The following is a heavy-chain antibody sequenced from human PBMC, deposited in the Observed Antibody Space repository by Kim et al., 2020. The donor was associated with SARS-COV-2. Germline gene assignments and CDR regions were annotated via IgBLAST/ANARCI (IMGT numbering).Heavy chain of an antibody. CDR1: GFTFSNAW. CDR3: ATVYRHSSGWPSWGLDY. CDR2: IKSKTDGGST. Sequence: GGSLRLSCAASGFTFSNAWMNWVRQVPGKGLEWVGRIKSKTDGGSTDYAAPVKGRFTISRDDSKNTLYLQMNSLKTEDTAVYYCATVYRHSSGWPSWGLDYWGQGTLVTVSS. J-gene: IGHJ4*02. D-gene: IGHD6-19*01. V-gene: IGHV3-15*01.